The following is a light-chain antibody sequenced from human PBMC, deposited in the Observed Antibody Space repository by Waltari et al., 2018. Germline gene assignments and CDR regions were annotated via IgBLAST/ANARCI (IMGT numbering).Light chain of an antibody. Sequence: CQGDQGICYFLAWYQQKPGKAPKVLIYAASTLQSGVPSRFSGSGSGTDFTLAISSLQPEDFATYYCQHLNSSPPLFGGGTKVEIK. CDR3: QHLNSSPPL. CDR2: AAS. J-gene: IGKJ4*02. CDR1: QGICYF. V-gene: IGKV1-9*01.